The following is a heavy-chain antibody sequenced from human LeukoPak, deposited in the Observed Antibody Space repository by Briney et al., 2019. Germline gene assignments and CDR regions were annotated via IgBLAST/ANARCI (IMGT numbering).Heavy chain of an antibody. CDR2: IYHSGST. CDR1: DYSISSGNY. CDR3: ARDSKQWLVY. V-gene: IGHV4-38-2*02. D-gene: IGHD6-19*01. Sequence: SETLSLTCTVSDYSISSGNYWGWIRQPPGKGLEWIGSIYHSGSTYYNPSLKSRVTISVDTSKNQFSLKLSSVTAADTAVYYCARDSKQWLVYWGQGTLVTVSS. J-gene: IGHJ4*02.